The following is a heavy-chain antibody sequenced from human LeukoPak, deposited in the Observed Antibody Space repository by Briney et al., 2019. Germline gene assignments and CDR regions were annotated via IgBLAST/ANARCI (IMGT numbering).Heavy chain of an antibody. J-gene: IGHJ4*02. CDR2: ISSSSSYI. V-gene: IGHV3-21*01. CDR1: GFTFSSYS. D-gene: IGHD6-19*01. Sequence: GGSLRLSWAASGFTFSSYSMKWVRQAPGKGLEWVSSISSSSSYIYYADSVKGRFTISRDNAKNSLYLQMNSLRAEDTAVYYCASPLAVAGREDYWGQGTLVTVSS. CDR3: ASPLAVAGREDY.